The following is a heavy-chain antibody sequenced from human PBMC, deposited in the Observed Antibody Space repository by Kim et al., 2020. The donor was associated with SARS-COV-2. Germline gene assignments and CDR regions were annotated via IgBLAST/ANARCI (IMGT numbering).Heavy chain of an antibody. J-gene: IGHJ4*02. V-gene: IGHV3-30*18. CDR2: ISYDGSNK. CDR1: GFTFSSYG. Sequence: GGSLRLSCAASGFTFSSYGMHWVRQAPGKGLEWVAVISYDGSNKYYADSVKGRFTISRDNSKNTLYLQMNSLRAEDTAVYYCAKVGGGAVAADFDYWGQGTLVTVSS. CDR3: AKVGGGAVAADFDY. D-gene: IGHD6-19*01.